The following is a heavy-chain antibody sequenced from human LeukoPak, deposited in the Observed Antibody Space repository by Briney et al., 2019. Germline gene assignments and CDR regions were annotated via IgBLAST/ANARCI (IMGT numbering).Heavy chain of an antibody. D-gene: IGHD2-2*01. CDR1: GFTFSDHY. CDR3: ASLGYCGSSSCYGYYYMDV. CDR2: STNKANSYTT. V-gene: IGHV3-72*01. J-gene: IGHJ6*03. Sequence: GGSLRLSCAASGFTFSDHYMDWVRQAPGKGLEWVGRSTNKANSYTTEYAASVRGRFTISRDDSKNSLYLQTNSLKTEDTAVYYCASLGYCGSSSCYGYYYMDVWGKGTTVTVSS.